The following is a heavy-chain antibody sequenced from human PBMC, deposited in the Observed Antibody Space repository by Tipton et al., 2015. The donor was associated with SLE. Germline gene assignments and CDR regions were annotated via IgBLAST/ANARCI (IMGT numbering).Heavy chain of an antibody. Sequence: TLSLTCTVSGGSISTNYYGWIRQPPGKGLEWIGDLHYPGSTNYNPSLKSRVTISVDTSKNQFSLNLDFVTAADTAVYYCARGARALAPRLFDSWGQGTLVTVSS. CDR2: LHYPGST. CDR1: GGSISTNY. D-gene: IGHD6-6*01. CDR3: ARGARALAPRLFDS. V-gene: IGHV4-59*08. J-gene: IGHJ4*02.